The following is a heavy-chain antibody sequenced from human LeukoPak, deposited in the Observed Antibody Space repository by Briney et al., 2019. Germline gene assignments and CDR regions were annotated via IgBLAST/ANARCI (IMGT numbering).Heavy chain of an antibody. CDR3: ARDGGSYSLDY. Sequence: PGGSLRLSCAASGFTFSSYSMNWVRQAPGKGLEWVSYISSSSSTIYYADSVKGRFTISRDNAKNSLYLQMNSLRAEDTAVYYCARDGGSYSLDYWGQGTLVTDSS. CDR1: GFTFSSYS. D-gene: IGHD1-26*01. J-gene: IGHJ4*02. V-gene: IGHV3-48*01. CDR2: ISSSSSTI.